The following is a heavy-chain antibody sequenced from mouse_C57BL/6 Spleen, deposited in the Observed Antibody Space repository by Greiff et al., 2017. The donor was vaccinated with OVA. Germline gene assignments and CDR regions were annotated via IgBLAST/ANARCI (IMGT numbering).Heavy chain of an antibody. D-gene: IGHD2-10*02. Sequence: VKLQQPGAELVKPGASVKMSCKASGYTFTSYWITWVKQRPGQGLEWIGDIYPGSGSTNYNEKFKSKAILTVDTSSSTAYMQLSSLTSEDSAVYYCARREYGTYYFDYWGQGTTLTVSA. CDR1: GYTFTSYW. CDR3: ARREYGTYYFDY. V-gene: IGHV1-55*01. J-gene: IGHJ2*01. CDR2: IYPGSGST.